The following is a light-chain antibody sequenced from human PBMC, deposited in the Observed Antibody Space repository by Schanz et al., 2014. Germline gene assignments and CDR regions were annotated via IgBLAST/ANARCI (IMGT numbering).Light chain of an antibody. V-gene: IGLV2-8*01. CDR2: DVT. CDR3: SSYTSSATLV. Sequence: QSALTQPPSASGSPGQSVTISCTGTSRDIGKYNYVSWYQQHPGKAPKLLIYDVTERPSGVPDRFSGSKSGNTASLTVSGLQAEDEADYYCSSYTSSATLVFGTGTKLTVL. J-gene: IGLJ1*01. CDR1: SRDIGKYNY.